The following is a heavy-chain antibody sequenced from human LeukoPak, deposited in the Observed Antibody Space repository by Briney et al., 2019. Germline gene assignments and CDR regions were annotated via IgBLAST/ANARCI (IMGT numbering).Heavy chain of an antibody. CDR3: ARRLRYHYDFWSGPVDY. V-gene: IGHV1-8*03. D-gene: IGHD3-3*01. J-gene: IGHJ4*02. CDR1: GYTFTSYD. Sequence: ALVKVSCKASGYTFTSYDIDWVRQATGQGLEWMGWMNPNSGNTGYAQKFQGRVTITRNTSISTAYMELSSLRSEDTAVYYCARRLRYHYDFWSGPVDYWGQGTLVTVSS. CDR2: MNPNSGNT.